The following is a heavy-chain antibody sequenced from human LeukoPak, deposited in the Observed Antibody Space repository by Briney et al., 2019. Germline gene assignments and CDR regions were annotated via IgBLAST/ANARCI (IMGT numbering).Heavy chain of an antibody. CDR1: GYTFTGYY. V-gene: IGHV1-2*02. D-gene: IGHD1-26*01. J-gene: IGHJ6*03. CDR3: ARNYPIVGATDYYYYMDV. CDR2: INPNSGGT. Sequence: GASVKVSCKASGYTFTGYYTHWVRQAPGQGLEWMGWINPNSGGTNYAQKFQGRVTMTRDTSISTAYMELSRLRSDDTAVYYCARNYPIVGATDYYYYMDVWGKGTTVTVSS.